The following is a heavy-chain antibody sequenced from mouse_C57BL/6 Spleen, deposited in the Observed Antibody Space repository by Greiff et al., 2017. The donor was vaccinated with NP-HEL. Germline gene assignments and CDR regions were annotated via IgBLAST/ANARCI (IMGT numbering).Heavy chain of an antibody. D-gene: IGHD2-3*01. Sequence: QVQLQQPGAELVKPGASVKLSCKASGYTFTDYEMHWVKQTPVHGLEWIGAIDPETGGTAYNQKFKGKAILTADKSSSTAYMELRSLTSEDSAVYYCTRRWDGYLAWFAYLGQGTLVTVSA. J-gene: IGHJ3*01. CDR2: IDPETGGT. V-gene: IGHV1-15*01. CDR1: GYTFTDYE. CDR3: TRRWDGYLAWFAY.